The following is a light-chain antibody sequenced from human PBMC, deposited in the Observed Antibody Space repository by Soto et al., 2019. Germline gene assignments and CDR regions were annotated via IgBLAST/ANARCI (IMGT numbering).Light chain of an antibody. Sequence: QSVLTQPPSVSGAPGQRVTISCSGSSSNIGAGYEVHWYQQLPGTAPKLLIYGNSNRPSGVPDRFSGSKSGTSASPAITGLQADDEADYYCQSYDSSLSGYVFGTGTKLTVL. CDR2: GNS. CDR3: QSYDSSLSGYV. V-gene: IGLV1-40*01. CDR1: SSNIGAGYE. J-gene: IGLJ1*01.